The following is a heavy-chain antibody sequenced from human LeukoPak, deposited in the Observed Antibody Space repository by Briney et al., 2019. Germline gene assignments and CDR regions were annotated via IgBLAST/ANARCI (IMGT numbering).Heavy chain of an antibody. CDR3: ARDATRLVVPAAISDY. CDR1: GFTFSSYA. CDR2: ISGSGGGT. Sequence: GGSLRLSCAASGFTFSSYAMSWVRQAPGKGLEWVSAISGSGGGTYYADSVKGRFTISRDNSKNTLYLQMNSLRAEDTAVYYCARDATRLVVPAAISDYWGQGTLVTVSS. J-gene: IGHJ4*02. D-gene: IGHD2-2*01. V-gene: IGHV3-23*01.